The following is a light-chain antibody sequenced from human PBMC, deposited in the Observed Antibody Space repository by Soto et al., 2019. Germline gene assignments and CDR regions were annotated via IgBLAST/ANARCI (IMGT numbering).Light chain of an antibody. J-gene: IGLJ1*01. CDR1: SSDVGGYDY. CDR3: CSYAGRFYV. CDR2: DVS. V-gene: IGLV2-11*01. Sequence: QSVLTQPRSVSGSPGQSVTISCTGTSSDVGGYDYVSWYQQSPGKAPKFIIYDVSQRPSGVPDRFSGSKSGNTASLTISGLQAEDEADYYCCSYAGRFYVFGTGTKVTVL.